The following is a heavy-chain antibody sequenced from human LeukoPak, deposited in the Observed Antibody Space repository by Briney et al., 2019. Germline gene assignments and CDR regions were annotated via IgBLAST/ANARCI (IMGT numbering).Heavy chain of an antibody. CDR1: GFTFSTYG. CDR2: ISGSGGST. CDR3: AKDGGEYYDILTGYYPRLYYMDV. Sequence: GGSLRLSCVASGFTFSTYGMSWVRQAPGKGLEWVSAISGSGGSTYYADSVKGRLTISRDNSKNTLYLQMNSLRAEDTAVYYCAKDGGEYYDILTGYYPRLYYMDVWGKGTTVTISS. V-gene: IGHV3-23*01. J-gene: IGHJ6*03. D-gene: IGHD3-9*01.